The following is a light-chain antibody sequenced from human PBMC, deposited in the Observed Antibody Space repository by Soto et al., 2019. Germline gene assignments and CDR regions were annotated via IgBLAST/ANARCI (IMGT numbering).Light chain of an antibody. CDR2: DAS. CDR3: QQRSNWPST. Sequence: EIVLTQSQATLSLSPGERATLSCRASQSVSSYLAWYQQKTCQAPRLLIYDASNRATGIPARFSGSGSGTDFTLTISSLEPEDFAVYYCQQRSNWPSTFGPGTTVDSK. CDR1: QSVSSY. J-gene: IGKJ3*01. V-gene: IGKV3-11*01.